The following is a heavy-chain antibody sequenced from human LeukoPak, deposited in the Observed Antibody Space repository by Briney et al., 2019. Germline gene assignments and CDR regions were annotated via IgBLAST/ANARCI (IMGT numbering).Heavy chain of an antibody. Sequence: QPGGSLRLSCAASGFSFSSYWMSWVRQAPGKGLEWVANIKQDGSEKYYVDSVKGRFTISRDNSKNMLYLQMNSLRAEDTATYYCAARPTSAAVAPSDFWGQGTLVTVSS. CDR1: GFSFSSYW. D-gene: IGHD6-19*01. CDR3: AARPTSAAVAPSDF. J-gene: IGHJ4*02. CDR2: IKQDGSEK. V-gene: IGHV3-7*03.